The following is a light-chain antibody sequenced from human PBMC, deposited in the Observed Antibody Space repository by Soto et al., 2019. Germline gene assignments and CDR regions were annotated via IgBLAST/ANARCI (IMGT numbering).Light chain of an antibody. CDR3: SSYTSTTLV. V-gene: IGLV2-14*01. Sequence: QSALTQPASVSGSPGQSITISCTGTSSDVGGYDFVSWYQHHPGKVPKLMIFEVSKRPSGVSNRFSGSKSGNTASLTISGLQPEDEADYYCSSYTSTTLVFGGGTKLTVL. CDR2: EVS. CDR1: SSDVGGYDF. J-gene: IGLJ2*01.